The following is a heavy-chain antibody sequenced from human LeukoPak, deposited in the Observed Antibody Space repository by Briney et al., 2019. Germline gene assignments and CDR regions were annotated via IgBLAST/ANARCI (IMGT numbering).Heavy chain of an antibody. J-gene: IGHJ4*02. Sequence: ASVKVSCKASGYTFTSYYMHWVQQAPGQGLEWMGIINPSGGGTNYAQNFQGRVTMTRDTSTSTVYIELSSLRSEDTAMYYCARDNSRNSNDYWGQGTLVTVSS. CDR3: ARDNSRNSNDY. CDR1: GYTFTSYY. V-gene: IGHV1-46*01. CDR2: INPSGGGT. D-gene: IGHD1-20*01.